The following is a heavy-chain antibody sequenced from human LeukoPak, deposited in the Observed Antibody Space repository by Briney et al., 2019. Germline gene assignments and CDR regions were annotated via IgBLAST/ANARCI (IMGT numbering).Heavy chain of an antibody. Sequence: ASVKVSCKASGYTFTGYYMHWVRQAPGQGLEWMGWISAYNGNTNYAQKLQGRVTMTTDTSTSTAYMELRSLRSDDTAVYYCARLPSYYYGSGSYSPMGYWGQGTLVTVSS. CDR1: GYTFTGYY. CDR2: ISAYNGNT. D-gene: IGHD3-10*01. V-gene: IGHV1-18*04. CDR3: ARLPSYYYGSGSYSPMGY. J-gene: IGHJ4*02.